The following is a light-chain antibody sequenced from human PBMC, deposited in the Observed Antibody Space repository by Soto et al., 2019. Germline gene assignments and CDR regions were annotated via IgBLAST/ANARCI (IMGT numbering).Light chain of an antibody. V-gene: IGLV2-14*01. J-gene: IGLJ2*01. CDR1: SSDVGGYKY. CDR3: SSYTSGTTLVV. CDR2: EVS. Sequence: QSALTQPASVSGSPGQSITISCTGTSSDVGGYKYVSWYQQHPGKAPKLMIYEVSNRPSGVSNRFSGSKSGNTASLTIPGLQAEDEADYYCSSYTSGTTLVVFCGGTKVTVL.